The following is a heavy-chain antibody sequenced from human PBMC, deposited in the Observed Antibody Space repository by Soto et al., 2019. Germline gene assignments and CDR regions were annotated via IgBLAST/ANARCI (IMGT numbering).Heavy chain of an antibody. D-gene: IGHD3-22*01. CDR3: ARSMHYSDGSNYSPFDY. Sequence: SETLSLTCTVSGGSISSYYWSWIRQPPGKGLEWIGYIYYSGSTNYNPSLKSRVTISVDASKNQFSLRLSSLTAADTAVYYCARSMHYSDGSNYSPFDYWGQGTLVSVSS. CDR2: IYYSGST. CDR1: GGSISSYY. V-gene: IGHV4-59*12. J-gene: IGHJ4*02.